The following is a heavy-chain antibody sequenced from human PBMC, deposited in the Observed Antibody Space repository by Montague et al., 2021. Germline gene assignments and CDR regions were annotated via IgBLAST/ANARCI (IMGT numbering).Heavy chain of an antibody. CDR2: IYWDDDK. Sequence: PALVKPTQTLTLTCTFSGFSLTARPVGVGWVRQPPGKALEWLGIIYWDDDKRYSPSLKSRVTITKDTSKNQVVLIMTNMDPVDTATYYCAHAAVDTTMITYYSYLDVWGKGTTVTVSS. D-gene: IGHD5-18*01. J-gene: IGHJ6*03. CDR3: AHAAVDTTMITYYSYLDV. CDR1: GFSLTARPVG. V-gene: IGHV2-5*02.